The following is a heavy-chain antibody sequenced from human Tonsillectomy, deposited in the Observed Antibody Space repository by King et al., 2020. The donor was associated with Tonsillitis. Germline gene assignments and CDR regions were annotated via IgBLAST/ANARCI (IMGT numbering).Heavy chain of an antibody. V-gene: IGHV1-2*02. Sequence: VQLVESGAEVKKPGASVKVSCKASGYTFTGYYMHWVRQAPGQGLEWMGWINPNSGGTNYAQKFQGRVTMTRDTSISTAYMELSRLRSDDTAVYYCARVKGIVGANWYFDLWGRGTLVTVSS. CDR1: GYTFTGYY. CDR2: INPNSGGT. J-gene: IGHJ2*01. D-gene: IGHD1-26*01. CDR3: ARVKGIVGANWYFDL.